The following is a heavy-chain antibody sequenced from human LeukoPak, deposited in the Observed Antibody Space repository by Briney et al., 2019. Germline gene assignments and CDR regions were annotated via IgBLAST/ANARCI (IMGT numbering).Heavy chain of an antibody. Sequence: ASVKVSCKASGYTFTTYGISWVRQAPGQGLEWMGWISGYKGNTIYAQKLKGRATMTTDTSTSTAYMDLRSLRPDDTAVYYCARDHVPRGDGYNYYEYWGQGTLVTVPS. CDR2: ISGYKGNT. CDR1: GYTFTTYG. J-gene: IGHJ4*02. V-gene: IGHV1-18*01. D-gene: IGHD5-24*01. CDR3: ARDHVPRGDGYNYYEY.